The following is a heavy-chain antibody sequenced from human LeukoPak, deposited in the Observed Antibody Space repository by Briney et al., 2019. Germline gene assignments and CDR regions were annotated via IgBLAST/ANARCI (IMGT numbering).Heavy chain of an antibody. CDR1: GYTFTGYY. CDR2: INPNSGGT. Sequence: GASVKVSCKASGYTFTGYYMHWVRQAPGQGLEWMGWINPNSGGTIYAQKFQGRVTMTRDTSISTAYMELSRLRSDDTAVYYCATGEGVNYYDSSGYPLQDYYGMDVWGQGTTVTVSS. D-gene: IGHD3-22*01. J-gene: IGHJ6*02. V-gene: IGHV1-2*02. CDR3: ATGEGVNYYDSSGYPLQDYYGMDV.